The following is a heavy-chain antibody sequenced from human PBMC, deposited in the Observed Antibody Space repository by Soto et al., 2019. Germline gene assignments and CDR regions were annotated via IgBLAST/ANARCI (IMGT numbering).Heavy chain of an antibody. CDR3: ARDARAATRFDY. CDR2: INAGNGNT. V-gene: IGHV1-3*01. Sequence: ASLKVSCKASGYTFTSYAMHWVRQAPGQRLEWMGWINAGNGNTKYSQKFQGRVTITRDTSASTAYMELSSLRSEDTAVYYCARDARAATRFDYWGQGTLVTVSS. D-gene: IGHD2-15*01. CDR1: GYTFTSYA. J-gene: IGHJ4*02.